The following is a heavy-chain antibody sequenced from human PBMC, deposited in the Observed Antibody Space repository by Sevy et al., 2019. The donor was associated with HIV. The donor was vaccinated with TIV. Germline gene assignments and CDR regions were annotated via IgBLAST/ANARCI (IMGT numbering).Heavy chain of an antibody. Sequence: GGSLRLSCAASGFTFSSYEMSWVRQAPGKGLEWVCSINYIDRYIKYADSVRGRFTISRDNPKNSVSLRMNSLRDDDTAMYYCARLQSCGGSCYTFDSWGQGTLVTVSS. J-gene: IGHJ4*02. D-gene: IGHD2-15*01. V-gene: IGHV3-21*06. CDR1: GFTFSSYE. CDR2: INYIDRYI. CDR3: ARLQSCGGSCYTFDS.